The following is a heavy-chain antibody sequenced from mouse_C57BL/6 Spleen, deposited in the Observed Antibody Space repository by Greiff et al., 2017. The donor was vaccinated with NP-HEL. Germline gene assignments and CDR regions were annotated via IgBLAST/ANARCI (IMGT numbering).Heavy chain of an antibody. D-gene: IGHD1-1*01. V-gene: IGHV5-16*01. Sequence: EVMLVESEGGLVQPGSSMKLSCTASGFTFSDYYMAWVRQVPEKGLEWVANINYDGSSTYYLDSLKSRFIISRDNAKNILYLQMSSLKSEDTATYYCARDTSSYWYFDVWGTGTTVTVSS. CDR2: INYDGSST. J-gene: IGHJ1*03. CDR1: GFTFSDYY. CDR3: ARDTSSYWYFDV.